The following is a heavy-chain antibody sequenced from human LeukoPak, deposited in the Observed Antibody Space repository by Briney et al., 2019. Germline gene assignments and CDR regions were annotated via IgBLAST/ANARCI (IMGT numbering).Heavy chain of an antibody. CDR2: IYHSGSP. CDR1: GGSISNYY. CDR3: ARTPRELLNVEAFDI. J-gene: IGHJ3*02. Sequence: PSETLSLPCTVSGGSISNYYWGWIRQPPGKGLDWIGSIYHSGSPYYNPSLKSRVTKSVDKSKNQFSLKLRSMTAADTAVYYCARTPRELLNVEAFDIWGEGTMVTVSS. V-gene: IGHV4-38-2*02. D-gene: IGHD1-26*01.